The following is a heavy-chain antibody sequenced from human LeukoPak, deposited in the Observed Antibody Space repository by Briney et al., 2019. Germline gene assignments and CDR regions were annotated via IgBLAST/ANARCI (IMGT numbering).Heavy chain of an antibody. V-gene: IGHV3-48*01. J-gene: IGHJ4*02. CDR1: GFTYSTFS. CDR3: ARDRQHDY. CDR2: ISSSAGTL. Sequence: GGTLRLSCAASGFTYSTFSTKWVRHAPGKGLEWVSSISSSAGTLYYADSVKGRFTNSRDNPKISLLLQMNSLGAEDMSLYDCARDRQHDYWGQGTLVTVSA.